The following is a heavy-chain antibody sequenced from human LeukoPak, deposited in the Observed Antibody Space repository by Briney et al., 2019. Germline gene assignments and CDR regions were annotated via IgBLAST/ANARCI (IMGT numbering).Heavy chain of an antibody. Sequence: PGGSLRLSCVASGFTFSSYGMHWVRQAPGKGLEWVAVISYDGSNKYYADSVKGRFTISRDNSKNTLYLQMNSLRAEDTAVYYCAKVPTTVVTPRSHAFDIWGQGTMVTVSS. CDR3: AKVPTTVVTPRSHAFDI. V-gene: IGHV3-30*18. D-gene: IGHD4-23*01. J-gene: IGHJ3*02. CDR1: GFTFSSYG. CDR2: ISYDGSNK.